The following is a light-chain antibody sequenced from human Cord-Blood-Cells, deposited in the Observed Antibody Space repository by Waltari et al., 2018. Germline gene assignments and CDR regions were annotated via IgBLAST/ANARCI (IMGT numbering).Light chain of an antibody. CDR3: CSYAGSSTV. V-gene: IGLV2-23*01. J-gene: IGLJ7*01. CDR1: SSDVGSYNL. CDR2: EGS. Sequence: TISCTGTSSDVGSYNLVSWYQQHPGKAPKLMIYEGSKRPSGVSNRFSGSKSGNTASLTISGLQAEDEADYYCCSYAGSSTVFGGGTQLTVL.